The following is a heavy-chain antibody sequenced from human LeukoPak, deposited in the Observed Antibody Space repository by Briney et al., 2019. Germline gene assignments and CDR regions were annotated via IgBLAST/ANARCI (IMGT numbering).Heavy chain of an antibody. Sequence: ASVKVSCKASGYTFTSYDINWVRQATGQGLEWMGWMNPNSGNTGYAQKFQGRVTITRNTSISTAYMELSSLRSEDTAVYYCSRAGEYNWFDPWGQGTLVTVSS. CDR3: SRAGEYNWFDP. CDR2: MNPNSGNT. CDR1: GYTFTSYD. J-gene: IGHJ5*02. V-gene: IGHV1-8*03. D-gene: IGHD3-16*01.